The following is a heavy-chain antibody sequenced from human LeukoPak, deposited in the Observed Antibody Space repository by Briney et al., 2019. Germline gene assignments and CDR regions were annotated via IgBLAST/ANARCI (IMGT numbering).Heavy chain of an antibody. J-gene: IGHJ6*04. Sequence: GGSLRLSCAASGFTFDDYAMHWVRQAPGKGLEWVSLISWDGGSTYYADSVKGRFTISRDNSKNSLYLQMNSLRAEDTALYYCAKDMDYYGSVSYYNLYYGMDVWGKGTTVTVSS. CDR3: AKDMDYYGSVSYYNLYYGMDV. D-gene: IGHD3-10*01. CDR1: GFTFDDYA. CDR2: ISWDGGST. V-gene: IGHV3-43D*04.